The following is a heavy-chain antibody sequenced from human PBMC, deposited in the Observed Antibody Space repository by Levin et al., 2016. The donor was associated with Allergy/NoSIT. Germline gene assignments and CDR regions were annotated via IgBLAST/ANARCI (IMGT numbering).Heavy chain of an antibody. V-gene: IGHV3-53*01. D-gene: IGHD1-14*01. CDR1: GFTVSSNY. CDR2: IYSGGST. J-gene: IGHJ4*02. Sequence: GESLKISCAASGFTVSSNYMSWVRQAPGKGLEWVSVIYSGGSTYYADSVKDRFTISRDISTNTVYLQMNSLGVDDRAVYYCVRERSPPVTEYWGQGTLVTVSS. CDR3: VRERSPPVTEY.